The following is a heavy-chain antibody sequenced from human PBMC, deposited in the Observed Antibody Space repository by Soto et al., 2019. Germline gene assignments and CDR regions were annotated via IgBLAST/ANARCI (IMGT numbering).Heavy chain of an antibody. J-gene: IGHJ4*02. D-gene: IGHD6-19*01. V-gene: IGHV3-23*01. Sequence: EVQLLESGGGLVQPGGSLRLSCTASGFTFSSYAMNWVRQAPGKGLEWVSVISGSGGSTYYADSVKGRFTISRDNSKNKRYLQMNRLRAEDTAVYYCASRTSGWYFDYWGQGTLVTVSS. CDR3: ASRTSGWYFDY. CDR1: GFTFSSYA. CDR2: ISGSGGST.